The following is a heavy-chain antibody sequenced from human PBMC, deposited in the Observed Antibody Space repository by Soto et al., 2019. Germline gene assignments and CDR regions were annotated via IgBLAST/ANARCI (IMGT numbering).Heavy chain of an antibody. CDR1: GGSISSSSYY. J-gene: IGHJ4*02. CDR3: GGGYCSGCSCYGGLF. D-gene: IGHD2-15*01. Sequence: QLQLQESGPGLVKPSETLSLTCTVSGGSISSSSYYWGWIRQPPGKGLEWIGSIYYSGSTYYNPSLKSRVTISVDTSKNQFSLKLSSVTAADTAVYYCGGGYCSGCSCYGGLFWGQGTLVTVSS. CDR2: IYYSGST. V-gene: IGHV4-39*01.